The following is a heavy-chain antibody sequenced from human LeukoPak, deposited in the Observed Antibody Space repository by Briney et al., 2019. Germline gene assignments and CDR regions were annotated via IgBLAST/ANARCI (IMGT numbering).Heavy chain of an antibody. Sequence: GGSLRLSCAASGFTFSSYAMNWVRLAPEKGLEWVSGISGSGGSTYYADSVKGRFTISRDNSKNTLYLQMNSLRAEDTALYYCAKGDGVNHYHWFDPWGQGTLVTVSS. D-gene: IGHD2-8*01. V-gene: IGHV3-23*01. CDR3: AKGDGVNHYHWFDP. J-gene: IGHJ5*02. CDR2: ISGSGGST. CDR1: GFTFSSYA.